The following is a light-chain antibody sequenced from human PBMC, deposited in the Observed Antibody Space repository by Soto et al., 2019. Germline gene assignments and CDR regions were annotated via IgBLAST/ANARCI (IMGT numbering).Light chain of an antibody. CDR1: SSDVGAYNY. V-gene: IGLV2-11*01. Sequence: QSVLTQPRSMAGPPGQSVTISCSGTSSDVGAYNYVSWYQQHPGKAPKIIIYDVTKRPSGVPDSFSGSTSGNPASLTISGLHAEDEADYYCCSCVGTYGSVLGTGTKVTVL. J-gene: IGLJ1*01. CDR2: DVT. CDR3: CSCVGTYGSV.